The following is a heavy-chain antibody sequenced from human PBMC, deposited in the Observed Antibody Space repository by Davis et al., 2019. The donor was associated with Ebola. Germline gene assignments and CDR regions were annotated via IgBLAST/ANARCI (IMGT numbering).Heavy chain of an antibody. Sequence: PSGSLSLSCAASGFTVSPNYISWVRQAPGKGLEWVSVIYSGGSTYYADSVKGRFTISRDNSKNTLYLQMNSLRAEDTAVYYCAVRRRELLPYDYWGQGTLVTVSS. CDR1: GFTVSPNY. J-gene: IGHJ4*02. CDR3: AVRRRELLPYDY. D-gene: IGHD1-26*01. V-gene: IGHV3-53*01. CDR2: IYSGGST.